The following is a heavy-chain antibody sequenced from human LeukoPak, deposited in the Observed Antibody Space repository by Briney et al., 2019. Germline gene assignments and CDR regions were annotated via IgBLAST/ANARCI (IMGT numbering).Heavy chain of an antibody. J-gene: IGHJ4*02. Sequence: GASVKVSCKASGYTFNRYAMNWVRQAPGQGLEWMGWINTNTGNPTYAQGFTGRFVFSLDTSVSTAYLQISSLKAEDTAVYYCARDEAYGSGSYYPYLPHFDHWGQGTLVTVSS. V-gene: IGHV7-4-1*02. D-gene: IGHD3-10*01. CDR2: INTNTGNP. CDR1: GYTFNRYA. CDR3: ARDEAYGSGSYYPYLPHFDH.